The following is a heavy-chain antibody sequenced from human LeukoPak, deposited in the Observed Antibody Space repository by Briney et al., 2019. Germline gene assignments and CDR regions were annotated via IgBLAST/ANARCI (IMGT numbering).Heavy chain of an antibody. J-gene: IGHJ6*03. V-gene: IGHV3-23*01. CDR2: ISGSGGST. Sequence: GGSLRLSCAASGFTFSSYAMSWVRQAPGKGLEWVSAISGSGGSTYYTDSVKGRFTISRDNSKNTLYLQMNSPRAEDTAVYYCAKGGSSWYYYYMDVRGKGTTVTVSS. D-gene: IGHD6-13*01. CDR3: AKGGSSWYYYYMDV. CDR1: GFTFSSYA.